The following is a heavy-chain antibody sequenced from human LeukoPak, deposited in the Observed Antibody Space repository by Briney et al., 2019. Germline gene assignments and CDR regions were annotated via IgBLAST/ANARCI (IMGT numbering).Heavy chain of an antibody. D-gene: IGHD3-22*01. Sequence: SETLSLTCAVYGGSFSGYYWSWIRQPPGKGLEWIGEINHSGSTNYNPSLKSRVTISVDTSKNQFSLKLSSVTAADTAVYYCAREDYYDSSGHSWGQGTLVTVSS. CDR2: INHSGST. CDR3: AREDYYDSSGHS. CDR1: GGSFSGYY. V-gene: IGHV4-34*01. J-gene: IGHJ5*02.